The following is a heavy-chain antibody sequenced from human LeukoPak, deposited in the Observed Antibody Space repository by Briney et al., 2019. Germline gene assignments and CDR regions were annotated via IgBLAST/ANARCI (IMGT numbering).Heavy chain of an antibody. CDR1: GFTFSSYE. CDR2: ISSSGKAM. CDR3: ARDRSESYSAFDY. Sequence: GGSQRLSCAASGFTFSSYEMNWVRQAPGKGLEWVSYISSSGKAMFYADSVKGRFTISIDNAKNSLYLQMNSLRAEDTAVYFCARDRSESYSAFDYWGQGTLVTVSS. D-gene: IGHD1-26*01. J-gene: IGHJ4*02. V-gene: IGHV3-48*03.